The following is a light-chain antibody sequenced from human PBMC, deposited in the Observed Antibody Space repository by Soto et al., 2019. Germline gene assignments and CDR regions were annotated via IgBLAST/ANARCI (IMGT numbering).Light chain of an antibody. CDR3: QLYNGHSVFS. J-gene: IGKJ4*01. CDR2: DAS. Sequence: DIQITQSPSTLSASVGDRVTITCQASQSVTNWLAWYQQKPGKAPKLLIFDASSLQSGVPSRFSGSGSGTEFTLSISSLQPDDFATYYCQLYNGHSVFSFGGGTKVEIK. CDR1: QSVTNW. V-gene: IGKV1-5*01.